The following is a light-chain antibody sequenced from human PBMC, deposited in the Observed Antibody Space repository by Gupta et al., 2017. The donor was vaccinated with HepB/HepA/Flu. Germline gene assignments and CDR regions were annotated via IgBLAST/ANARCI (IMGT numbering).Light chain of an antibody. V-gene: IGKV1-33*01. Sequence: DVQMTQSPSSLSASVGDRLTITCQASEDISNYVNWYQQPPGRPPRLLIYETSNLEIGVPSRFSGTRSGTSFTFTIRSLQPEDIGTYYCQQYEFLPQTFGGGTKVDIK. CDR3: QQYEFLPQT. CDR1: EDISNY. CDR2: ETS. J-gene: IGKJ4*01.